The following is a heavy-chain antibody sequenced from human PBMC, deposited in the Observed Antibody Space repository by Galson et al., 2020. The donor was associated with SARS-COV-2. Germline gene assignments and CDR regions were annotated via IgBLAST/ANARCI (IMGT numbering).Heavy chain of an antibody. CDR2: ISYDGSNK. CDR3: APSTGVLDAFDI. D-gene: IGHD7-27*01. Sequence: GGSLRLSCAASGFTFSSYAMHWVRQAPGKGLEWVAVISYDGSNKYYADSVKGRFTISRDNSKNTLYLQMNSLRAEDTAVYYCAPSTGVLDAFDIWGQGKMVTVSS. V-gene: IGHV3-30*01. J-gene: IGHJ3*02. CDR1: GFTFSSYA.